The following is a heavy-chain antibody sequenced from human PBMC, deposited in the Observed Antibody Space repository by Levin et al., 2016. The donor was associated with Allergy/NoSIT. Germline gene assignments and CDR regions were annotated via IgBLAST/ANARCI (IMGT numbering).Heavy chain of an antibody. CDR1: GYTFITHG. D-gene: IGHD6-13*01. Sequence: ASVKVSCKASGYTFITHGISWVRQAPGQGLEWMGWVSGFSGDTNYAQNLQGRVTMATDASTSTAYMELRRLTSDDTAVYYCARDAVRADIAAAAVGLDVWGQGTTITVSS. CDR3: ARDAVRADIAAAAVGLDV. J-gene: IGHJ6*02. V-gene: IGHV1-18*04. CDR2: VSGFSGDT.